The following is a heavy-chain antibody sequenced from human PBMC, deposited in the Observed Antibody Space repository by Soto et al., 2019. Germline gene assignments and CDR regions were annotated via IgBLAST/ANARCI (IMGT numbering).Heavy chain of an antibody. V-gene: IGHV4-38-2*01. J-gene: IGHJ6*02. Sequence: SETLSLTCAVSGYSISSGYYWGWIRQPPGKGLEWIGSIYHSGSTYYNPSLKSRVTISVDTSKNQFSLKLSSVTAADTAVYYCARTNTEMSTITDYYHGMDVWGPGTTVTVFS. CDR3: ARTNTEMSTITDYYHGMDV. CDR1: GYSISSGYY. CDR2: IYHSGST. D-gene: IGHD5-12*01.